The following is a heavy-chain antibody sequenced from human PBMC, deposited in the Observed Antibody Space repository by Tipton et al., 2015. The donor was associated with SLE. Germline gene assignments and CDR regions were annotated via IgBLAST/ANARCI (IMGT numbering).Heavy chain of an antibody. Sequence: TLSLTCTVSGGSISSHYWSWIRQPPGKGLEWIGYIYYSGSTNYNPSLKSRVTISVDTSKNQFSLKLSSVTAADTAVYYCASLRRGYSYAYIDYWGQGTLVTVSS. CDR3: ASLRRGYSYAYIDY. D-gene: IGHD5-18*01. J-gene: IGHJ4*02. V-gene: IGHV4-59*11. CDR1: GGSISSHY. CDR2: IYYSGST.